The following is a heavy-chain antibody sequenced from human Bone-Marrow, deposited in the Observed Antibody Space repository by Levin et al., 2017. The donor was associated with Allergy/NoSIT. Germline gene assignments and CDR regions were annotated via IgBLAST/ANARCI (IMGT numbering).Heavy chain of an antibody. D-gene: IGHD2-15*01. CDR3: ARRMDY. CDR2: IHSSSHTI. J-gene: IGHJ4*02. Sequence: GGSLRLSCAASGFTFSSYSMNWVRRAPGKGLEWVSYIHSSSHTIYYADSVKGRFTISRDNARNSLYLQMNSLRDEDTAVYYCARRMDYWGQGALVTVSS. V-gene: IGHV3-48*02. CDR1: GFTFSSYS.